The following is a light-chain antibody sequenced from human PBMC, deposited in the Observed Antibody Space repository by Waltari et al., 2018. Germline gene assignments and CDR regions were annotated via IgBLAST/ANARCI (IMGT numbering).Light chain of an antibody. Sequence: SYELTQPSSVSVSPGQTATITCSGDVLAKKYSRWFQQKPGQAPVLVIYKDNERPSGIPERFSGSSSGTTFTLTISGAQVEDEADYYCYSAADNNLGVFGGGTKLTVL. J-gene: IGLJ3*02. CDR1: VLAKKY. CDR2: KDN. CDR3: YSAADNNLGV. V-gene: IGLV3-27*01.